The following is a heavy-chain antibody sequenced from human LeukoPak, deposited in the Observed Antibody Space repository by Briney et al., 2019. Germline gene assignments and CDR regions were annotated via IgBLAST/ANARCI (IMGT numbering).Heavy chain of an antibody. D-gene: IGHD3-9*01. J-gene: IGHJ4*02. CDR2: IRYDGSNI. CDR3: ARGKYYNILTDFSRGGYFDY. CDR1: GFTFSNYG. Sequence: PGGSLRLSCAASGFTFSNYGMHWVRQAPGKGLEWVAFIRYDGSNIYYVDSVKGRFTISRDNSKNTLYLQMNSLIIEDTAVYYCARGKYYNILTDFSRGGYFDYWGQGTLVTVSS. V-gene: IGHV3-30*02.